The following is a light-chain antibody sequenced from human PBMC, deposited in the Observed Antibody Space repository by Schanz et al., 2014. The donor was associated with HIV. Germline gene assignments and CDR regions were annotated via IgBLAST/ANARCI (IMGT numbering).Light chain of an antibody. CDR3: LQYDSDSWT. CDR1: QNIGYW. V-gene: IGKV1-5*01. J-gene: IGKJ2*02. Sequence: DIQMTQSPPTLAASVGDRVTITCRASQNIGYWLTWYQQKPGKAPKLLIFAASTLQSGVPSRFSGSGSGTDFTLTISSLQPDDFATYFCLQYDSDSWTFGQGTKLDIQ. CDR2: AAS.